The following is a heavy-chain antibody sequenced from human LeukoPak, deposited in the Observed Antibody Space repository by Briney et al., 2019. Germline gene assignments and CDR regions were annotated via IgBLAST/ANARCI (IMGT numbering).Heavy chain of an antibody. V-gene: IGHV3-23*01. CDR1: GFTFSRYA. CDR2: IGTDEART. D-gene: IGHD2/OR15-2a*01. J-gene: IGHJ1*01. CDR3: AKDLDSTDLYDNAD. Sequence: PGGSLRLSCVASGFTFSRYAMNWVRQTPGKRLEWISLIGTDEARTHYADSVKGRFIISRDNSKNTLFLQMYSVRTEDTAVYYCAKDLDSTDLYDNADWGQGTLLTVSS.